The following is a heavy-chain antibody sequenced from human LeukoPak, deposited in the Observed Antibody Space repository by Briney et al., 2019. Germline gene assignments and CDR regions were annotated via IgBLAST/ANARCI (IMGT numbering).Heavy chain of an antibody. V-gene: IGHV6-1*01. D-gene: IGHD1-26*01. CDR1: GDSASSNSAT. J-gene: IGHJ3*02. CDR3: ARESSGSLDAFDI. Sequence: PSQTLSLTCAISGDSASSNSATWNWITPSPSRGLEWLGRTYYRSKWYKDYAVSVKSRITNNPNTSNIQFSMQLNSVTPEDTAVYYCARESSGSLDAFDIWGRGTMVTVFS. CDR2: TYYRSKWYK.